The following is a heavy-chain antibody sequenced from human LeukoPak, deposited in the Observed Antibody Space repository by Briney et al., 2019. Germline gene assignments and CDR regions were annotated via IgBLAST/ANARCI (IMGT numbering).Heavy chain of an antibody. V-gene: IGHV3-21*06. CDR1: GFTFSSYS. CDR3: ARDKHLWGSGWYHDAFDI. J-gene: IGHJ3*02. CDR2: ISSSNSYI. D-gene: IGHD6-19*01. Sequence: SGGSLRLSCAASGFTFSSYSMNWFRQAPGKGLKWVSSISSSNSYIYYADSVKGRFTISRDNAKNSLYLQKSNLRAEDTAVYYGARDKHLWGSGWYHDAFDIWGQGTMVTVSS.